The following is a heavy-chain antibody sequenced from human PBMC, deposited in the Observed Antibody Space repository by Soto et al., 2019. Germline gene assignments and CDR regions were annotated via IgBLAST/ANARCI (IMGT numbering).Heavy chain of an antibody. CDR1: GGSFSGYY. CDR2: INHSGST. Sequence: QVQLQQWGAGLLKPSETLSLTCAVYGGSFSGYYWSWIRQPPGKGLEWIGEINHSGSTNYNPSLKSRVTISVDTSKNQFSLKLSSVTAADTAVYYCARARPEMATIAKGTRGFDYWGQGTLVTVSS. CDR3: ARARPEMATIAKGTRGFDY. J-gene: IGHJ4*02. V-gene: IGHV4-34*01. D-gene: IGHD5-12*01.